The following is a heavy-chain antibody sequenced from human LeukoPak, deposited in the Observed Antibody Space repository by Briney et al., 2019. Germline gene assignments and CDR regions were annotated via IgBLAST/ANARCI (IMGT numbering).Heavy chain of an antibody. CDR1: GGTFSSYA. D-gene: IGHD2-21*01. J-gene: IGHJ4*02. CDR2: IIPIFGTA. Sequence: ASVKVSCKASGGTFSSYAISWVRQAPGQGLEWMGGIIPIFGTANYAQKFQGRVTITTDESTSTAYMELSSLRSEDTAVYYCARGGVIAHNPWFDYWGQGTLVTVSS. CDR3: ARGGVIAHNPWFDY. V-gene: IGHV1-69*05.